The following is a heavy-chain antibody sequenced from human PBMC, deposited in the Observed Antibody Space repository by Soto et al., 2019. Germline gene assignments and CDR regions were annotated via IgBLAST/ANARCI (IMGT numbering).Heavy chain of an antibody. D-gene: IGHD6-13*01. Sequence: SETLSLTCAVSGGSISSTNWWSWVRPPPGKGLEWIGEIYHIGSTNYNPSLRSRVAISLDKSKNQFSLRLSSVTAADTAIYYCAREGRIAAGDPFDRWGQGTMVTVSS. CDR3: AREGRIAAGDPFDR. J-gene: IGHJ5*02. V-gene: IGHV4-4*02. CDR2: IYHIGST. CDR1: GGSISSTNW.